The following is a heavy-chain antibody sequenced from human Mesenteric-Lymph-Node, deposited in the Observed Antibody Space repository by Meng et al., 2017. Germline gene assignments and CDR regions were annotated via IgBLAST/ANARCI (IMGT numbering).Heavy chain of an antibody. Sequence: QLQLQESGPGLLKPSQTLPLTCHVLDVSISSGDHSWSWIRQPPGKGMEWIGNIYHSEHTYYNPSIKSRVTMSVDKSRNQFSLKLTSVTAADTAVLCCASARYSSGWGENYFDHWGQGALVTVSS. CDR1: DVSISSGDHS. V-gene: IGHV4-30-2*01. D-gene: IGHD6-19*01. CDR2: IYHSEHT. CDR3: ASARYSSGWGENYFDH. J-gene: IGHJ4*02.